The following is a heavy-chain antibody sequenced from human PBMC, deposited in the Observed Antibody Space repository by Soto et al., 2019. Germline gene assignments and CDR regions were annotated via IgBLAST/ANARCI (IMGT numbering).Heavy chain of an antibody. Sequence: GGSLRLSCAASGFTFSDHYMDWVRQAPGKGLEWVGRTRNKANSYTTEYAASVKGRFTISRDDSKNSLYLQMNSLKTEDTAVYYCARVFGVPAAPYYYYYYMDVWGKGTPVTVSS. CDR2: TRNKANSYTT. J-gene: IGHJ6*03. V-gene: IGHV3-72*01. CDR1: GFTFSDHY. D-gene: IGHD2-2*01. CDR3: ARVFGVPAAPYYYYYYMDV.